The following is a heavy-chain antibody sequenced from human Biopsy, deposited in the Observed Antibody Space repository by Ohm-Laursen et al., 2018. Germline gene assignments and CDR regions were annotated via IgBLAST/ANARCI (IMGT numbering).Heavy chain of an antibody. CDR3: ARSPGRDRMDV. J-gene: IGHJ6*02. Sequence: GSLRLSCAASGFTVSTTYVSWVRQAPGKGLEWVSIIYLDGNTYYTDSVKGRFTISRDNSRDTLYLQMSSLRAEDTAVYHCARSPGRDRMDVWGQGTTVIVSS. CDR2: IYLDGNT. V-gene: IGHV3-66*02. CDR1: GFTVSTTY. D-gene: IGHD1-14*01.